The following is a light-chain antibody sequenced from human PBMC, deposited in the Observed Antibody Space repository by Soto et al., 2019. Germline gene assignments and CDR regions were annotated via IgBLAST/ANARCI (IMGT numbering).Light chain of an antibody. CDR3: QQYNSDPST. CDR1: QNIRSW. Sequence: IQMTQAPSTLSASVGDRVTITCRASQNIRSWLAWYQQKPGKAPKLLIYKSSDLESGVPSRFSGTGSGTLFPLTISSLHPDDFATYYCQQYNSDPSTFGQGTKLEIK. J-gene: IGKJ2*01. V-gene: IGKV1-5*03. CDR2: KSS.